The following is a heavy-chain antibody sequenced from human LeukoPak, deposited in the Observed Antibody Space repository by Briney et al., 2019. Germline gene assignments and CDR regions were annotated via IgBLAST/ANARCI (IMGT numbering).Heavy chain of an antibody. J-gene: IGHJ6*02. V-gene: IGHV4-4*07. D-gene: IGHD3-10*01. CDR2: IYTSGST. CDR3: ARSPYGYYGSGGYYYYGMDV. CDR1: GGSISSYY. Sequence: KPSETLSLTCTVSGGSISSYYWSWLRQPAGKGLEWIGRIYTSGSTNYNPSLKSRVTMSADTSKNQFSLKLSSVTAADTAVYYCARSPYGYYGSGGYYYYGMDVWGQGTTVTVSS.